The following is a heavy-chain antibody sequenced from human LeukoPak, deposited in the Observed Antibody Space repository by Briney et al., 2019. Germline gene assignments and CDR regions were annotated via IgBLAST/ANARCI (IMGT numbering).Heavy chain of an antibody. CDR2: ITTSDGNT. Sequence: GGSLRLSCAASGFTFSSYTMSWFRQAPGKGLEWVSTITTSDGNTYYADSVKGRFTVSRDNSKNTLYPQMNSLRAEDTAVYYCAKDYGGGWGQGTLVTVSS. J-gene: IGHJ4*02. CDR1: GFTFSSYT. V-gene: IGHV3-23*01. CDR3: AKDYGGG. D-gene: IGHD3-10*01.